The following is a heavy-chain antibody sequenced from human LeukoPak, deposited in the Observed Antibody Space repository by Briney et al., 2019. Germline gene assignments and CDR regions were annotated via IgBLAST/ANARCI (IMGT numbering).Heavy chain of an antibody. CDR3: ARDCYDYVWGSYRCGRAT. CDR2: IIPIFGTA. J-gene: IGHJ5*02. Sequence: GASVKVSCKASGYTFTSYDINWVRQATGQGLEWMGGIIPIFGTANYAQKFQGRVTITADKSTSTAYMELSSLRSEDTAVYYCARDCYDYVWGSYRCGRATWGQGTLVTVSS. CDR1: GYTFTSYD. V-gene: IGHV1-69*06. D-gene: IGHD3-16*02.